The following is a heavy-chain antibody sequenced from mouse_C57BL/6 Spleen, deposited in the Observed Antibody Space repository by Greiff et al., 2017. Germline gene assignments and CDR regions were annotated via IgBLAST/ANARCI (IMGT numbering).Heavy chain of an antibody. CDR3: ARGGNGPFAY. CDR1: GYTFTSYW. J-gene: IGHJ3*01. Sequence: QVHVKQPGAELVRPGSSVKLSCKASGYTFTSYWMHWVKQRPIQGLEWIGNIDPSDSETPYNQKFKDKATLTVDKSSSTAYMQLSSLTSEDSAVYYCARGGNGPFAYWGQGTLVTVSA. V-gene: IGHV1-52*01. CDR2: IDPSDSET.